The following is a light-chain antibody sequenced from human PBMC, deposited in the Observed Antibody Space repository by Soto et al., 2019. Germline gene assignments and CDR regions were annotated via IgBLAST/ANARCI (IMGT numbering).Light chain of an antibody. CDR2: ATS. J-gene: IGKJ1*01. CDR3: QQSYNTPRT. CDR1: QRISTY. Sequence: DIQMTQSPTSLSASVGDRVAITCLSGQRISTYLNWYQQKPGKAPKLLIYATSNLQSGVPSRFSGSGSGTDFTLSITSLQPEDFATYYCQQSYNTPRTFGQGTKVDIK. V-gene: IGKV1-39*01.